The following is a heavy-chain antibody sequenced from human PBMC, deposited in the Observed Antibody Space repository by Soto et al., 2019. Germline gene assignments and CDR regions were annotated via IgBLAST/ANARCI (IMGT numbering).Heavy chain of an antibody. J-gene: IGHJ2*01. D-gene: IGHD2-15*01. Sequence: PGGSLRLSCAASGFTFSNHHMHWVRQATGKGLEWVSGIGTVDDTYYPGSVKGRFIISRENAKNSLYLQMNSLRAEDTAVYYCVRGGASAYGLYWYFDLWGRGTLVTVS. CDR3: VRGGASAYGLYWYFDL. CDR2: IGTVDDT. V-gene: IGHV3-13*01. CDR1: GFTFSNHH.